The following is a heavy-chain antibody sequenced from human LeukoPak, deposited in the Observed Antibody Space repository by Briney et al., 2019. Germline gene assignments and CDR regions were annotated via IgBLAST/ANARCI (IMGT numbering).Heavy chain of an antibody. CDR3: ARDASPYCSGGSCYPNWFDP. J-gene: IGHJ5*02. V-gene: IGHV1-18*01. CDR1: GYTFISYG. CDR2: VSAYADDT. Sequence: ASVKVSCKASGYTFISYGISWVRQAPGQGLEWMGWVSAYADDTNYVQKFQGRVTMTTDTSTSTAYMELRSLRFDDTAVYYCARDASPYCSGGSCYPNWFDPWGQGALVTVSS. D-gene: IGHD2-15*01.